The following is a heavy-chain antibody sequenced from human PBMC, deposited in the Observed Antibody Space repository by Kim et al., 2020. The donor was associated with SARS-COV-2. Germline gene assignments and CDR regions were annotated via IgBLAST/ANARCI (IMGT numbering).Heavy chain of an antibody. CDR3: MKGGWGWIWDH. V-gene: IGHV3-23*01. CDR1: GFTFTGYA. Sequence: GGSLRLSCTTSGFTFTGYAMSWVRQAPGKGLEWVSSIDGSDGTTYYVDSVKGRFTISRDNSKNTLYLQMNSLRADDTAAYYCMKGGWGWIWDHWGQGTRV. J-gene: IGHJ4*02. CDR2: IDGSDGTT. D-gene: IGHD2-2*03.